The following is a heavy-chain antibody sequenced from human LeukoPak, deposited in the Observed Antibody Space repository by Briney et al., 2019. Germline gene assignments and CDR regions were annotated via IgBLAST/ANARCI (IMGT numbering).Heavy chain of an antibody. J-gene: IGHJ4*02. CDR2: INHSGST. D-gene: IGHD3-9*01. CDR3: ARGPGALYYDILTGYYGFDY. Sequence: TETLSLTCAVYGGSFSGYYWSWIRQPPGKGLEWIGEINHSGSTNYNPSLKSRVTISVDTSKNQFSLKLSSVTAADTAVHYCARGPGALYYDILTGYYGFDYWGQGTLVTVSS. V-gene: IGHV4-34*01. CDR1: GGSFSGYY.